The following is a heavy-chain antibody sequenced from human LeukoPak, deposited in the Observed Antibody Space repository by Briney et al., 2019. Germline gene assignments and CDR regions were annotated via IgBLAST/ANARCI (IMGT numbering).Heavy chain of an antibody. CDR2: VFTSGSV. CDR3: ATRTRSGWSLGY. D-gene: IGHD6-19*01. Sequence: PSETLSLTCSVSGGSISSGHYYWSWIRQPAGKGLEWIGRVFTSGSVSYNPSLKSRVSISLDAARNHFSLNLHSVTAADTAVYYCATRTRSGWSLGYWGQGTLVTVSS. CDR1: GGSISSGHYY. J-gene: IGHJ4*02. V-gene: IGHV4-61*02.